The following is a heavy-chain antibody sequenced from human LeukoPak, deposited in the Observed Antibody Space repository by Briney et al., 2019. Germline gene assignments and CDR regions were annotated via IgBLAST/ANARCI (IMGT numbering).Heavy chain of an antibody. Sequence: PGGSLRLSCAASGFPFSRYGMHWVRQAPGKGLEWVAFIRHDESNKYYADSVKGRFTISRDISKNTLYLQMNSLRTEDTALYYCAKDHPVFDCWGQGTLVTVSS. CDR3: AKDHPVFDC. CDR1: GFPFSRYG. CDR2: IRHDESNK. V-gene: IGHV3-30*02. J-gene: IGHJ4*02.